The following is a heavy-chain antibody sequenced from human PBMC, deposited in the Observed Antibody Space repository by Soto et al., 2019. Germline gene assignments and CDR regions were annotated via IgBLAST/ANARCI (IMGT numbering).Heavy chain of an antibody. Sequence: QLQLVQSGAEVREPGSSVKVSCKASGGTFSSYTVIWVRQAPGQGLEWMGGITPTLNIAKYAEKFQGRVTITADESTSTVIMHLSSLRSEDTAVYFCARGYYSGSNPSSFDYWGQGTRVAVSS. CDR2: ITPTLNIA. D-gene: IGHD1-26*01. CDR3: ARGYYSGSNPSSFDY. J-gene: IGHJ4*02. CDR1: GGTFSSYT. V-gene: IGHV1-69*01.